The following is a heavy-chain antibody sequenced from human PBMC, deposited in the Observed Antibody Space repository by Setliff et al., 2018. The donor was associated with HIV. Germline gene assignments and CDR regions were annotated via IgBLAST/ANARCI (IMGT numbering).Heavy chain of an antibody. J-gene: IGHJ5*02. V-gene: IGHV5-10-1*01. CDR3: ARAYGSGSYYNLGGFDP. D-gene: IGHD3-10*01. Sequence: GESLTISCKGSGYSFTSYWITWVRQMPGKGLEWMGRIDPSDSYTNYSPSLQGHVTVSVDKSISTAYLQWSSLKASDTAMYYCARAYGSGSYYNLGGFDPWGQGTLVTVSS. CDR1: GYSFTSYW. CDR2: IDPSDSYT.